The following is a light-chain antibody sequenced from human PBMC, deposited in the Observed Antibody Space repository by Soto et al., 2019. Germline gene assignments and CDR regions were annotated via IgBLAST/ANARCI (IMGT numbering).Light chain of an antibody. V-gene: IGLV1-44*01. CDR1: GSSIGTNT. CDR3: AAWDGSLNNVL. CDR2: GDN. J-gene: IGLJ2*01. Sequence: QSVLTQPPSASGTPGQRVTISCSGSGSSIGTNTVNWYRQLPGTAPKLLIYGDNQRPSRVPDRFSGSKSGTSASLGISGLQSEDEAEYYCAAWDGSLNNVLFGGGTKLTVL.